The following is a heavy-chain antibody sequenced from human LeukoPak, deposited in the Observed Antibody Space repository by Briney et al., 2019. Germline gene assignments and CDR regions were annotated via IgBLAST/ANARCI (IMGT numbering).Heavy chain of an antibody. CDR1: GYTFTGYY. CDR3: ARVPGSGSHSGPFDY. D-gene: IGHD1-26*01. Sequence: ASVKVSCKASGYTFTGYYMHWVRQAPGQGLEWMGWINPNSGGTNYAQKFQGRVTMTRDTSISTAYMEPSRLRSDDTAVYYCARVPGSGSHSGPFDYWGQGTLVTVSS. J-gene: IGHJ4*02. V-gene: IGHV1-2*02. CDR2: INPNSGGT.